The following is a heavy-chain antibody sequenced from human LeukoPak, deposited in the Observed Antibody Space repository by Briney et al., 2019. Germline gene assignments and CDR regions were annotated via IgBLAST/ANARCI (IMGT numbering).Heavy chain of an antibody. J-gene: IGHJ3*02. CDR2: FAPEDGEI. CDR3: ATLNMIHWGAFDI. Sequence: ASVKVSCKVSGYTLNELPMHWVRQAPGKGLEWMGGFAPEDGEIIYAQKFQGRVTMTEDTPTDTAYMELSSLRSEDTAVYYCATLNMIHWGAFDIWGQGTMVTVSS. D-gene: IGHD3-22*01. V-gene: IGHV1-24*01. CDR1: GYTLNELP.